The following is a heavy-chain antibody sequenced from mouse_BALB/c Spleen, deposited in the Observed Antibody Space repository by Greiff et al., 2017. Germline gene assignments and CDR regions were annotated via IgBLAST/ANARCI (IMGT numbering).Heavy chain of an antibody. D-gene: IGHD2-4*01. CDR1: GFTFSSYT. V-gene: IGHV5-12-2*01. CDR2: ISNGGGST. Sequence: EVQRVESGGGLVQPGGSLKLSCAASGFTFSSYTMSWVRQTPEKRLEWVAYISNGGGSTYYPDTVKGRFTISRDNAKNTLYLQMSSLKSEDTAMYYCARQIYYDYDGYAMDYWGQGTSVTVSS. J-gene: IGHJ4*01. CDR3: ARQIYYDYDGYAMDY.